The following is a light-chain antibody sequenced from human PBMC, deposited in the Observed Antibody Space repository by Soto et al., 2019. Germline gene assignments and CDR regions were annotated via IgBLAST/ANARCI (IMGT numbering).Light chain of an antibody. J-gene: IGKJ1*01. CDR2: GAS. CDR3: QQYNNWPRT. Sequence: EIVMTQSPATLSVSPGERANLSCRASHSVTTNLGWYQQKPGQPPRLLIYGASNRATGVPARFSGSGSATEFTLTISSLQSEDFAVYYCQQYNNWPRTFGQGTKVEIK. CDR1: HSVTTN. V-gene: IGKV3-15*01.